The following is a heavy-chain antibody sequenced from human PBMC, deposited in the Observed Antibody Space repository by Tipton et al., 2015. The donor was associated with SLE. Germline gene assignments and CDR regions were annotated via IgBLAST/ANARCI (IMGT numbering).Heavy chain of an antibody. Sequence: GSLRLSCAASGFTFGVYAMSWVRQAPGKGLEWVSAISGSGGRTYYADSVKGRFTISRDNSKNTLYLQMNSLRDEDTAVYYCARGGSDYWGQGTLVTVSS. CDR3: ARGGSDY. CDR2: ISGSGGRT. CDR1: GFTFGVYA. J-gene: IGHJ4*02. D-gene: IGHD3-16*01. V-gene: IGHV3-23*01.